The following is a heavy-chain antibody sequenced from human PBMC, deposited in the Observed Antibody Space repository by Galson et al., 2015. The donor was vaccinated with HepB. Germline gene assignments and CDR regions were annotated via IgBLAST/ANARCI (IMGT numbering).Heavy chain of an antibody. CDR1: GFTFSSHA. Sequence: LRLSCAASGFTFSSHAMSWVRQAPGKGLEWVSAISGSAGSTYYADSVKGRFTISRDNSKNTLYLQMNSLRAEDTAVYYCAKDLGAVVAATDYYYGMDVWGQGTTVTVSS. D-gene: IGHD2-15*01. CDR3: AKDLGAVVAATDYYYGMDV. J-gene: IGHJ6*02. V-gene: IGHV3-23*01. CDR2: ISGSAGST.